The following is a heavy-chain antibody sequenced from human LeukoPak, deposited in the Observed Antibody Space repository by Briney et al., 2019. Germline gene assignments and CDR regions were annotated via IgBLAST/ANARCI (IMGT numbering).Heavy chain of an antibody. J-gene: IGHJ4*02. CDR3: ARHREGGFYDFWSGYYEY. D-gene: IGHD3-3*01. Sequence: PSETLSLTCTVSAGSISSSSYYWGWIRQPPGKGLEWIGSIYYSGSTYYNPSLKSRVTISVDTSKNQFSLKLSSVTAADTAVYYCARHREGGFYDFWSGYYEYWGQGTLVTVSS. CDR1: AGSISSSSYY. CDR2: IYYSGST. V-gene: IGHV4-39*01.